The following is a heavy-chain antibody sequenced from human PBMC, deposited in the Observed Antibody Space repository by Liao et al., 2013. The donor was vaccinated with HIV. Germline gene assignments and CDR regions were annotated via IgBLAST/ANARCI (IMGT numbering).Heavy chain of an antibody. Sequence: QVQLQESGPGLVKPSQTLSLTCTVSGGSISSGSYYWSWIRQPAGKGLEWIGRICTTGITNYNPSLKSRVTMSVDTSKNQFSLKLSSVTAADTAVYYCARGGGITIFGVVITGGGNWFDPWGQGTLVTVSS. D-gene: IGHD3-3*01. CDR1: GGSISSGSYY. CDR2: ICTTGIT. CDR3: ARGGGITIFGVVITGGGNWFDP. V-gene: IGHV4-61*02. J-gene: IGHJ5*02.